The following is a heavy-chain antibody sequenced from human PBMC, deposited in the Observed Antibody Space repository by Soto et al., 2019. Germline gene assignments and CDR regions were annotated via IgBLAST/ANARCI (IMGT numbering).Heavy chain of an antibody. CDR2: IYYSGST. V-gene: IGHV4-31*03. CDR1: GGSISSGGYY. CDR3: ARVDYYDSSGYPVIDY. D-gene: IGHD3-22*01. J-gene: IGHJ4*02. Sequence: QVQLQESGPGLVKPSQTLSLTCTVSGGSISSGGYYWSWIRQHPGKGLEWIGYIYYSGSTYYNPSLKSRVTTSVDTSKNQFSLKLSSVTAADTAVYYCARVDYYDSSGYPVIDYWGQGTLVTVSS.